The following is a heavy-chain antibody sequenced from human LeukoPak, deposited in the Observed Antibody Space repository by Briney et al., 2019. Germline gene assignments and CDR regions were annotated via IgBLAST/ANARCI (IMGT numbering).Heavy chain of an antibody. V-gene: IGHV4-38-2*01. CDR3: ARSLYCRGGSRYFDY. J-gene: IGHJ4*02. CDR1: GYSISSGYY. CDR2: IYHSGST. Sequence: SETLSLTCAVSGYSISSGYYWGWIRQPPGNGLEWIGSIYHSGSTYYNPSLKSRVTISVDTSKNQFSLKLSSVTAADTAVYYCARSLYCRGGSRYFDYWGQGTLVTVSS. D-gene: IGHD2-15*01.